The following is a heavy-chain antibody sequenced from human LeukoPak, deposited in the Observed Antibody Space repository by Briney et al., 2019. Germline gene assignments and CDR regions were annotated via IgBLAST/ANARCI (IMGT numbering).Heavy chain of an antibody. CDR2: IYHSGST. V-gene: IGHV4-38-2*02. D-gene: IGHD6-13*01. Sequence: SETLSLTCAVSGCSISSGYYWGWIRQPPGKGLEWIGSIYHSGSTYYNPSLKSRVTISVDTSKNQFSLKLSSVTAADTAVYYCARDDSRLINWFDPWGQGTLVTVSS. CDR3: ARDDSRLINWFDP. J-gene: IGHJ5*02. CDR1: GCSISSGYY.